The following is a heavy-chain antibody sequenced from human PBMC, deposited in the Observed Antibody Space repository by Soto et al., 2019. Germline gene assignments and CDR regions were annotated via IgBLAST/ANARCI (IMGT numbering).Heavy chain of an antibody. CDR3: ASELDSSGYPSFDY. Sequence: QVQLVQSGAEVKKPGSSVKVSCKASGGTFSSYAINWVRQAPGQGLEWMGGIIPIFGTANYAQKFQGRVTITADESTSKAELELISLKYEDTAVYYCASELDSSGYPSFDYWGQGTLVTVSS. J-gene: IGHJ4*02. D-gene: IGHD3-22*01. CDR2: IIPIFGTA. V-gene: IGHV1-69*01. CDR1: GGTFSSYA.